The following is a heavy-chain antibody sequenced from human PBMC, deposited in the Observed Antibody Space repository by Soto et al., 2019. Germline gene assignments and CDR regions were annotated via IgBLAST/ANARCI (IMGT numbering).Heavy chain of an antibody. Sequence: SETLSLTCAVSGGSISSGGYSWSWIRQPPGKGLEWIGYIYHSGSTYYNPSLKSRVTVSVDMSKNQFSLRLTPVTAIDTAVYYCARVGGVPSSSPGVAYWGQGILVTVS. CDR1: GGSISSGGYS. CDR2: IYHSGST. D-gene: IGHD6-13*01. V-gene: IGHV4-30-2*01. CDR3: ARVGGVPSSSPGVAY. J-gene: IGHJ4*02.